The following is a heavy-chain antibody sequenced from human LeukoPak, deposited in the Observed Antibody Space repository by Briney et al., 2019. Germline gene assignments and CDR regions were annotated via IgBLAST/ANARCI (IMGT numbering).Heavy chain of an antibody. Sequence: ASVKVSCKASGYTFTDYFIHWARQAPGQGPEWMGWIKPKSGGTNYAQKFQARVTMTKDTSISTVYMDLSRLTSDDTAVYYCARGSGDYYLTKDYWGQGTLVTVSS. CDR3: ARGSGDYYLTKDY. CDR2: IKPKSGGT. V-gene: IGHV1-2*02. CDR1: GYTFTDYF. J-gene: IGHJ4*02. D-gene: IGHD3-22*01.